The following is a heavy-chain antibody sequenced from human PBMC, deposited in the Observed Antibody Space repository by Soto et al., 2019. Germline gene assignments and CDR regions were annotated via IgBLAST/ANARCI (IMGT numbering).Heavy chain of an antibody. CDR2: IYSGGST. CDR3: ARDVLRHGADY. V-gene: IGHV3-66*01. Sequence: HPGGSLRLSCAASGFTFSSYSMSWVRQAPGKGLEWVSVIYSGGSTYYADSVKGRFTISRDNSKNTLYLQMNSLRAEDTAVYYCARDVLRHGADYWGQGTLVTVSS. CDR1: GFTFSSYS. J-gene: IGHJ4*02. D-gene: IGHD3-3*01.